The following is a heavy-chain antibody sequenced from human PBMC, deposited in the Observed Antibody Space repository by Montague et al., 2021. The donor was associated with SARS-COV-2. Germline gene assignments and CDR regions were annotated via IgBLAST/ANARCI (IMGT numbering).Heavy chain of an antibody. Sequence: SETLSLTCTFYGGSFSGTRYYWSWIRQPPGKGLEWIGSIYYTETTYYNPAPKSGTTFYSPSLKSRVSISVDASKNQFTLKLTSVTAADTAMYYCAKEREVVRAARTLVAFDLWGQGTMVTVSS. CDR3: AKEREVVRAARTLVAFDL. J-gene: IGHJ3*01. CDR1: GGSFSGTRYY. V-gene: IGHV4-39*06. CDR2: IYYTETTYYNPAPKSGTT. D-gene: IGHD2-2*01.